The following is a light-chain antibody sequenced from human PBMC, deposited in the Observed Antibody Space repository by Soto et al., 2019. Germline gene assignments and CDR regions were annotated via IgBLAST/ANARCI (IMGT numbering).Light chain of an antibody. J-gene: IGKJ3*01. V-gene: IGKV3-11*01. CDR2: VSS. Sequence: EIVLTQSPATLSLSPGERATLSCRASQSISTYLAWYQQKPGQAPRLLFYVSSNRATGIPARFSGSGSGTDFTLTISSLEPEDSALYHCQHRNNWPPAFGPGTKVEI. CDR1: QSISTY. CDR3: QHRNNWPPA.